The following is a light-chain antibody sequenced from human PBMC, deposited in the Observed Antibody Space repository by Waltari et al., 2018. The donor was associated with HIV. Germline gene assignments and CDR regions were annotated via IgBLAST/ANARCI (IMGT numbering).Light chain of an antibody. Sequence: NFMLTQPHSVSESPGKTVTISCTRSSGSISASSVQWYKQRPGSSPTTVIYKDDQRPSGVPDRFSGSIDSSSNSASLTISGLRTEDEADYYCQSYDNENPVLFGGGTKLTVL. CDR1: SGSISASS. CDR2: KDD. CDR3: QSYDNENPVL. V-gene: IGLV6-57*01. J-gene: IGLJ2*01.